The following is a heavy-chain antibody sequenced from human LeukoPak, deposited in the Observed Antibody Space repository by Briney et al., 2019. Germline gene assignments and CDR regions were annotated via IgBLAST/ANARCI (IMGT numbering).Heavy chain of an antibody. D-gene: IGHD3-3*01. CDR3: ANSLFRFLYYMDV. Sequence: GGSLRLSCAASGFTFSSYAMSWVRQAPGKGLEWVSAISGSGGSTYYADSVKGRFTISRDNSKNTLYLQMNSLRAEDTAVYYCANSLFRFLYYMDVWGKGTTVTVSS. V-gene: IGHV3-23*01. CDR1: GFTFSSYA. J-gene: IGHJ6*03. CDR2: ISGSGGST.